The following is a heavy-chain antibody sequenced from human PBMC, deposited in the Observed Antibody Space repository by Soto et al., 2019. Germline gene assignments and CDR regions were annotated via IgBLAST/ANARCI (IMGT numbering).Heavy chain of an antibody. Sequence: QVQLVQSGAEVKKPGSSVKVSCKASGGTFSTYTISWMRQAPGQGLEWMGRIIPILGIANYAQKFQGRVTITADKSTSTAYMELSSLRSEDTAVYYCARDGYCSCGSCYSRGSFDPWGQGTLVTVSS. V-gene: IGHV1-69*08. CDR1: GGTFSTYT. CDR3: ARDGYCSCGSCYSRGSFDP. CDR2: IIPILGIA. D-gene: IGHD2-15*01. J-gene: IGHJ5*02.